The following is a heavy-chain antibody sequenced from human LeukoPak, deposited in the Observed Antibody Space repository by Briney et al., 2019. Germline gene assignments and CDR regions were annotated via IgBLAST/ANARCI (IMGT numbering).Heavy chain of an antibody. V-gene: IGHV3-21*01. J-gene: IGHJ4*02. D-gene: IGHD6-19*01. CDR1: GFTFSSYS. CDR3: ARGGSSGHRELFDY. CDR2: ISSSSSYI. Sequence: GGSLRLSCAASGFTFSSYSMNWVRQAPGKGLEWVSSISSSSSYIYYADSVKGRFTISRDNAKNSLYLQMNSLRAEDTAVCCCARGGSSGHRELFDYWGQGTLVTVSS.